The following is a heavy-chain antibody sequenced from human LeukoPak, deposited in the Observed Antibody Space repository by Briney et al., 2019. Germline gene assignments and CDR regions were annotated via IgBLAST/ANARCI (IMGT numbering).Heavy chain of an antibody. D-gene: IGHD2-15*01. CDR3: AHRLVGKRAFDI. V-gene: IGHV2-5*01. J-gene: IGHJ3*02. CDR2: IYWNDDK. Sequence: SGPTLFHPTPPLTLTSPFPGFALSTSGLGVGWIRRPPGKALEWLTLIYWNDDKRYSPTLKSRLTITKDTSKNQVVLTMTNMDPVDTATYYCAHRLVGKRAFDIWGQGTMVTVSS. CDR1: GFALSTSGLG.